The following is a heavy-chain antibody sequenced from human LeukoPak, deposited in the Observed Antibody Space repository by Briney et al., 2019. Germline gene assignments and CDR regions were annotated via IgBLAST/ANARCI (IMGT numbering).Heavy chain of an antibody. CDR1: GYSFTSYW. D-gene: IGHD3-10*01. Sequence: LGESLKISCKGSGYSFTSYWIGWVRQMPGKGLEWMGIIYPGDSDTRYSPSFQGQVTISADKSISTAYLQWSSLKASDTAMYYCARATSSGGWDNWFDPWGQGTLVTVSS. V-gene: IGHV5-51*01. CDR2: IYPGDSDT. CDR3: ARATSSGGWDNWFDP. J-gene: IGHJ5*02.